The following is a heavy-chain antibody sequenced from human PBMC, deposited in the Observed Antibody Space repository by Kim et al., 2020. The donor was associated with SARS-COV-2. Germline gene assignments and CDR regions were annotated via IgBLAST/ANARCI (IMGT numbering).Heavy chain of an antibody. Sequence: GESLKISCQGSGYRFTAYWIAWVRQMPGKGLEWMGIIYVGDSETRYSSSFQGQVTISADKSVSTAYLQWSSVKASDTAMYYCARRSALGLTGGFDIWGQGTMVTVSS. CDR2: IYVGDSET. CDR3: ARRSALGLTGGFDI. CDR1: GYRFTAYW. D-gene: IGHD1-26*01. V-gene: IGHV5-51*01. J-gene: IGHJ3*02.